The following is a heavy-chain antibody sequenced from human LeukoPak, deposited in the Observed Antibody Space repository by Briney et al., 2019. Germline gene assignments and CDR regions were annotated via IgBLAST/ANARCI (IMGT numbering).Heavy chain of an antibody. CDR3: ARDQLTPQRGSYALLVY. V-gene: IGHV3-21*01. CDR1: GFTFSSYS. CDR2: ISSSSSYI. Sequence: PGGSLRLSXAASGFTFSSYSMNWVCQAPGKGLEWVSSISSSSSYIYYADSVKGRFTISRDNAKNSLYLQMNSLRAEDTAVYCCARDQLTPQRGSYALLVYWGQGTLVTVSS. D-gene: IGHD1-26*01. J-gene: IGHJ4*02.